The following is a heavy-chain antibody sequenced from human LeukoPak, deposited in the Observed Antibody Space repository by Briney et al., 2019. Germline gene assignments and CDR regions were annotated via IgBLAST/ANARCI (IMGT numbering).Heavy chain of an antibody. CDR1: GFTFRSHA. Sequence: GGSLRLSCAGSGFTFRSHALHWVRQIPGKGLEWVAVIASDGKDKHYGDSVRGRFTVSRYNSKNMLYLQMNSLRPEDTAVYYCGRDPQIAAVYYFDFWGQGTLVTVSS. CDR3: GRDPQIAAVYYFDF. J-gene: IGHJ4*02. CDR2: IASDGKDK. D-gene: IGHD6-13*01. V-gene: IGHV3-30*04.